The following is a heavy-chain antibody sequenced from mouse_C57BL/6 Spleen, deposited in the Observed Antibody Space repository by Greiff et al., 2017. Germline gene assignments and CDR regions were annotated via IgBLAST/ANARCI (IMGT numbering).Heavy chain of an antibody. CDR2: INPNNGGT. D-gene: IGHD1-1*01. Sequence: VQLQQSGPELVKPGASVKISCKASGYTFTDYYMNWVKQSHGKSLEWIGDINPNNGGTSYNQKFKGKATLTVDKSSSTSYMELRSLTSEDSAVYYCATPPGGSSPFAYWGQGTLVTVSA. CDR1: GYTFTDYY. J-gene: IGHJ3*01. V-gene: IGHV1-26*01. CDR3: ATPPGGSSPFAY.